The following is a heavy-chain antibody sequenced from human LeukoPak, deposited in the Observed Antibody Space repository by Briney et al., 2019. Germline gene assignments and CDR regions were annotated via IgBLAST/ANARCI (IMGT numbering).Heavy chain of an antibody. J-gene: IGHJ4*02. CDR3: ARLFWSDSHSFDY. CDR2: IHYSGST. V-gene: IGHV4-59*01. Sequence: SETLSPTCIVSGGSTSSYYWSWIRQPPGKGLEWIGYIHYSGSTNYNPSLKSRVTISLDTSKNQFSLKLSSVTAADTAVYYCARLFWSDSHSFDYWGERTLVTVSS. CDR1: GGSTSSYY. D-gene: IGHD3-3*01.